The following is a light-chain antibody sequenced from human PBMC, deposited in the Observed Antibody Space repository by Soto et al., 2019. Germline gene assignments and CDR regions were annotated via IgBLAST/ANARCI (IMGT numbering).Light chain of an antibody. CDR2: EVS. CDR3: SSYTSSSTSYV. V-gene: IGLV2-14*01. Sequence: QSVLTQPASVSGSPGQSITISCTGTSSDVGGYNYVSWYQQHPGKAPKLMIYEVSNRPSGVSNRFSGSKSGNTASLTISGLQAEDEADYYCSSYTSSSTSYVFGTGTKVTV. CDR1: SSDVGGYNY. J-gene: IGLJ1*01.